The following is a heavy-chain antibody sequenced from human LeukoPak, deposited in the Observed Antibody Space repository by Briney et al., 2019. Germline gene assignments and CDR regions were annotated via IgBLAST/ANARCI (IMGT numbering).Heavy chain of an antibody. CDR1: GFTFSSYA. CDR2: ISGSGGST. CDR3: AKSQRGELPRGYAFDI. D-gene: IGHD1-26*01. Sequence: PGGSLRLSCAASGFTFSSYAMSWVRQAPGKGLEWVSAISGSGGSTYYADSVKGRFTMSRDNSKNTLYLQMNSLRAEDTAVYYCAKSQRGELPRGYAFDIWGQGTVVTVSS. J-gene: IGHJ3*02. V-gene: IGHV3-23*01.